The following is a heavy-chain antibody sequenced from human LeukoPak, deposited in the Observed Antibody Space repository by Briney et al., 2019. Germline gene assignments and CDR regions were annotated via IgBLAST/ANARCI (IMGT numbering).Heavy chain of an antibody. CDR2: INPNSGDT. CDR3: ARDGNWNYDPYYYYYYMDV. V-gene: IGHV1-2*02. Sequence: ASVKVSCKASGYTFTGYYMHWVRPAPGQGLEWMGWINPNSGDTNYAQEFQGRVTMTRDTSISTAYMELSRLRSDDTAVYYCARDGNWNYDPYYYYYYMDVWGKGTTVTVSS. D-gene: IGHD1-7*01. J-gene: IGHJ6*03. CDR1: GYTFTGYY.